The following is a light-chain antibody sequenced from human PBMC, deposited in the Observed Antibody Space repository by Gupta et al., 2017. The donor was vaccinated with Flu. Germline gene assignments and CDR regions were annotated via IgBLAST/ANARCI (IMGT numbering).Light chain of an antibody. V-gene: IGLV7-46*01. CDR3: LLVYTGAYVV. Sequence: QAVVTQEPSLTVSPGGTVTLTCGSGTGAVTSGHSPYWFQQKPGQAPRTLIYDATNRDTWTPARFSGSLLGGEAALTLSGAQAEDEADYYCLLVYTGAYVVFGGGTRLTVL. CDR1: TGAVTSGHS. CDR2: DAT. J-gene: IGLJ2*01.